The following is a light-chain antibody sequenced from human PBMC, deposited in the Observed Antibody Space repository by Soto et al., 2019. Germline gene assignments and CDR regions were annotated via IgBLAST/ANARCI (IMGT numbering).Light chain of an antibody. CDR2: DVS. J-gene: IGLJ1*01. V-gene: IGLV2-14*01. CDR3: NSYTSSTTLYV. Sequence: QSVLTQPASVSGSPGQSITISCTGTSSDVGGYNYVSWYQQHPGKAPKLMIYDVSNRPSGVSNRFSGSKSGDTASLTISGLQAEDEADYYCNSYTSSTTLYVFGTGTKVTGL. CDR1: SSDVGGYNY.